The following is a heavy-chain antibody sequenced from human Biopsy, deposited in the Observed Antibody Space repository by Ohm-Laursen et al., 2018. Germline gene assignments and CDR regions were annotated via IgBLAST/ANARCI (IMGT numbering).Heavy chain of an antibody. CDR3: ARDYDTSGYYYVS. CDR2: IFYRGST. CDR1: GGSISNNNYY. J-gene: IGHJ5*02. V-gene: IGHV4-39*01. Sequence: TLSLTCTVSGGSISNNNYYWGWIRQPPGKGLEWIGSIFYRGSTHYKPSLKSRVKIFVDTSKNQFSLKLNSVTAADTAVYYCARDYDTSGYYYVSWGQGTLVTVSS. D-gene: IGHD3-22*01.